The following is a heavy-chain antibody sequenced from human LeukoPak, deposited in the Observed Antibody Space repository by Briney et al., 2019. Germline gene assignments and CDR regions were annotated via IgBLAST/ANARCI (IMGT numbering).Heavy chain of an antibody. CDR1: GITLSNYG. J-gene: IGHJ4*02. V-gene: IGHV3-23*01. D-gene: IGHD3-22*01. Sequence: GGSLRLSCAVSGITLSNYGMSWVRQAPGKGLGWVAGISDSGGTTNYADSVKGRFTISRDNPKNTLCLKMNSLRDEDTAVYFCAKRGVVIRVILVGFHKEAYCFDSWGQGALVTVSS. CDR3: AKRGVVIRVILVGFHKEAYCFDS. CDR2: ISDSGGTT.